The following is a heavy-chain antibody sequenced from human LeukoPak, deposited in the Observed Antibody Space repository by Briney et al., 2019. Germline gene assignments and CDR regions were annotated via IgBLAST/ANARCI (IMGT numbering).Heavy chain of an antibody. D-gene: IGHD3/OR15-3a*01. CDR2: IIPIFGTA. V-gene: IGHV1-69*06. CDR3: ATAGDAIDSVMIWDF. CDR1: GGTFSSYA. J-gene: IGHJ4*02. Sequence: SVKVSCKASGGTFSSYAISWVRQAPGQGLEWMGGIIPIFGTANYAQKFQGRVTMTEDTSTDTAYMELSSLRSEDTAVYYCATAGDAIDSVMIWDFWGQGTLVTVSS.